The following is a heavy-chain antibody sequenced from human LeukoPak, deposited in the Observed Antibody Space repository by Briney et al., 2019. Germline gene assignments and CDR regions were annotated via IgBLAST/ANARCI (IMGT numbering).Heavy chain of an antibody. CDR2: MYHSGSI. CDR3: ARDRKYYYHMDV. V-gene: IGHV4-38-2*02. D-gene: IGHD1-14*01. CDR1: GYSISSGFY. Sequence: SETLSLTCTVSGYSISSGFYWGWIRQPPGKGLEWIGSMYHSGSIYYNPSLKTRVTISVDTSKNQFSLNLTSPTAADTAVYYCARDRKYYYHMDVWGKGTTVTVSS. J-gene: IGHJ6*03.